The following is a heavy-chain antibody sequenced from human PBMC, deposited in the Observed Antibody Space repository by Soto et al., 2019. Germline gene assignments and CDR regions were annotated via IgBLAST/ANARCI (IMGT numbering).Heavy chain of an antibody. CDR2: IWYDGSNK. CDR1: GFTFSSYG. Sequence: GGSLRLSCAASGFTFSSYGMHWVRQAPGKGLEWVAVIWYDGSNKYYADSVKGRFTISRDNSKNTLYLQMNSLRAEDTAVYYCARLDSSSVYYYYGMDVWGQGTTVTVSS. J-gene: IGHJ6*02. V-gene: IGHV3-33*01. D-gene: IGHD6-6*01. CDR3: ARLDSSSVYYYYGMDV.